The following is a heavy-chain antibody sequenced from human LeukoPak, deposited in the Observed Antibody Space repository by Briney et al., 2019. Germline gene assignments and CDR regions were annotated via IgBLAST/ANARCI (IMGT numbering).Heavy chain of an antibody. CDR1: GFTFSSYS. Sequence: GSLRLSCAASGFTFSSYSMNWVRQAPGKGLEWVSSISSSSSYIYYADSVKGRFTISRDNAKNSLYLQMNSLRAEDTAVYYCATNFDWLLPYYYYGMDVWGQGTTVTVSS. D-gene: IGHD3-9*01. J-gene: IGHJ6*02. CDR2: ISSSSSYI. V-gene: IGHV3-21*01. CDR3: ATNFDWLLPYYYYGMDV.